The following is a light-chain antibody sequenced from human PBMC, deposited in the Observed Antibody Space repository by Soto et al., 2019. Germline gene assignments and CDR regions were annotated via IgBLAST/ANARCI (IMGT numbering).Light chain of an antibody. CDR3: SSYAGSNNFV. Sequence: QSALTRPPSASGSPGQSVTVSCTGTSSDIGGYYYVSWYQQHPGKAPKLIIYEVTKRPSGVPDRFSGSKSGNTASLTVSGLQAEDEADYYCSSYAGSNNFVFGAGTKVTVL. J-gene: IGLJ1*01. CDR2: EVT. CDR1: SSDIGGYYY. V-gene: IGLV2-8*01.